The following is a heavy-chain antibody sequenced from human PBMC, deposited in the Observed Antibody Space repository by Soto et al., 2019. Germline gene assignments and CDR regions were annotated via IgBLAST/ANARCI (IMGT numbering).Heavy chain of an antibody. CDR3: AKDSTYYDFWSGYRLGHYYYGMDV. CDR2: ISYDGSNK. J-gene: IGHJ6*02. Sequence: PXGSLRLSCAADGVTFSSYDMHWVRQAPGRGLDWVAVISYDGSNKYYADSVKGRFTISRDNSKNTLYLQMNSLRAEDTAVYYCAKDSTYYDFWSGYRLGHYYYGMDVWGQGPTVTVSS. D-gene: IGHD3-3*01. V-gene: IGHV3-30*18. CDR1: GVTFSSYD.